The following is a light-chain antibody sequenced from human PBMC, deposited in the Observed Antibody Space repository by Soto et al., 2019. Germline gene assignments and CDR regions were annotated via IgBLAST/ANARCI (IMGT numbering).Light chain of an antibody. Sequence: EIVLTQSPATLSLSPGERATLSCRASQSVSTYLAWYQQKPGQAPRLLIYDASNRATGIPGRVSGSGSGTDFTLTISSLEPEDFAVYYCQQRSNWPPRTFGQGTKLEIK. CDR2: DAS. V-gene: IGKV3-11*01. CDR1: QSVSTY. CDR3: QQRSNWPPRT. J-gene: IGKJ2*01.